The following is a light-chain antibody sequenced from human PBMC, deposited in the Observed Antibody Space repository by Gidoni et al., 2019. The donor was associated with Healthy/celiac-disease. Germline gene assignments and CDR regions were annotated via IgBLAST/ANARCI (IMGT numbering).Light chain of an antibody. Sequence: RVTISCSGSSSNIGSNTVNWYQQLPGTAPKLLIYSNNQRPSGVPDRFSGSKSGTSASLAISGLQPEDEADYYCAAWDDSLNGPVFGGGTKLTVL. CDR3: AAWDDSLNGPV. CDR2: SNN. CDR1: SSNIGSNT. J-gene: IGLJ3*02. V-gene: IGLV1-44*01.